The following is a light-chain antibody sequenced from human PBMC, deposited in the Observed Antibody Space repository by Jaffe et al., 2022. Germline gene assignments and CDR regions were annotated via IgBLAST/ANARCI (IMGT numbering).Light chain of an antibody. J-gene: IGKJ1*01. CDR2: WAS. V-gene: IGKV4-1*01. Sequence: EIVMTQSPDSLAVSLGERATINCKSSQSVLYTSNNKNQLAWYQHKAGQPPKLLIYWASTRESGVPDRFSGSGSGTEFTLTISSLQAEDVAVYYCHQYYSTPRTFGQGTKVEIK. CDR3: HQYYSTPRT. CDR1: QSVLYTSNNKNQ.